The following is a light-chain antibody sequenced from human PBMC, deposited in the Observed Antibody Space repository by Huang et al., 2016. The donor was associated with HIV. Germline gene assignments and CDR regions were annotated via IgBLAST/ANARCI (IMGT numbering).Light chain of an antibody. CDR3: QQYNNWLA. Sequence: EIVMTQSPPTLSLSPGERATLSCRASQTVNSNLAWYQHKPGQAPRLLIYGASTRATGIPARFSGSGSGTKFTLTISSLQSEDFAVYYCQQYNNWLAFGQGTKVEIK. J-gene: IGKJ1*01. V-gene: IGKV3-15*01. CDR1: QTVNSN. CDR2: GAS.